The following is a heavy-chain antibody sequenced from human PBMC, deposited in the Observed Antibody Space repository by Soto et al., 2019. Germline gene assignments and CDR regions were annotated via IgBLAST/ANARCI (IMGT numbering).Heavy chain of an antibody. CDR1: GFTFSSYS. V-gene: IGHV3-48*01. J-gene: IGHJ6*03. CDR3: ARARVVVVATDYYMDV. CDR2: ISSSSSTI. D-gene: IGHD2-15*01. Sequence: GGSLRLSCAASGFTFSSYSMNWVRQAPGKGLEWVSYISSSSSTIYYADSVKGRFTISRDNAKNSLYLQMNSLRAEDTAVYYCARARVVVVATDYYMDVWGKGTTVTVSS.